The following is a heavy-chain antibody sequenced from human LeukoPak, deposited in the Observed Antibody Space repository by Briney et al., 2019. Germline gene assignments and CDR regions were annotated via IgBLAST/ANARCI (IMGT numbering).Heavy chain of an antibody. CDR3: ARGSVTKSAFDI. CDR2: IGTAGDT. D-gene: IGHD4-17*01. V-gene: IGHV3-13*01. J-gene: IGHJ3*02. Sequence: GGSLRLSCAASGFTFSTYDMHWVRQATGKGLECVSAIGTAGDTYYPGSVKGRFTISRENAKNSLYLQMNSLRAGDTAVYYCARGSVTKSAFDIWGQGTMVTVSS. CDR1: GFTFSTYD.